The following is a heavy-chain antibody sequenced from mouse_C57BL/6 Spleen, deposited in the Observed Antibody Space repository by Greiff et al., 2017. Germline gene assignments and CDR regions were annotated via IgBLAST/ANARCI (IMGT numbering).Heavy chain of an antibody. CDR3: ATRRRRYDWYFDV. V-gene: IGHV1-39*01. CDR2: INPYYGTT. D-gene: IGHD1-1*02. CDR1: PYSFPDYN. Sequence: PGLLNLGASVKRSCKASPYSFPDYNMNWVKQSNGKTLEWIGVINPYYGTTSHNQKFKGKATLTVDKSSSTAYMQLSSLTSEDSAVYYCATRRRRYDWYFDVWGTVSTVTVSS. J-gene: IGHJ1*03.